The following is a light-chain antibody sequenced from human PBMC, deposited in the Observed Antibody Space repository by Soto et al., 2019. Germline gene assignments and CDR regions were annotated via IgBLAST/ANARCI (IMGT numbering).Light chain of an antibody. CDR1: QSVSSSF. Sequence: EIVLTQSPGTLSVSPGQRATLSCRASQSVSSSFLAWYQQKLGQAPRLLIYGASSRATGIPDKFSGSESGTDFTLTISRLEPEDFAVYYCHQYGSSPYTFGQGTKLEIK. V-gene: IGKV3-20*01. J-gene: IGKJ2*01. CDR2: GAS. CDR3: HQYGSSPYT.